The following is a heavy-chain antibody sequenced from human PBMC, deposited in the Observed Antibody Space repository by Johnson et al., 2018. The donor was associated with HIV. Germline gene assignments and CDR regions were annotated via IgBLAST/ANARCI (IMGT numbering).Heavy chain of an antibody. Sequence: VQLVESGGGLVKPGGSLRLSCAASGFTFSSYWMHWVRQAPGKGLVWVSRINSDGSSTSYADSVTGRFTISRDNAKNRLYLQMNSLRAEDTAVYYCARERGSGSYYSAFDIWGQGTMVTVSS. V-gene: IGHV3-74*02. CDR2: INSDGSST. CDR3: ARERGSGSYYSAFDI. CDR1: GFTFSSYW. J-gene: IGHJ3*02. D-gene: IGHD1-26*01.